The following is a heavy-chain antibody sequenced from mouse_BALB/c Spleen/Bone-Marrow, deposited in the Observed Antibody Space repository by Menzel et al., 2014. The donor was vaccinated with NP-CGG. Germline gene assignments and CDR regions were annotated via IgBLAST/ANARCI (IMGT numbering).Heavy chain of an antibody. V-gene: IGHV1S137*01. CDR1: GYTFTDYA. CDR2: ISTYYGDA. J-gene: IGHJ4*01. CDR3: ARDAMDY. Sequence: QVTLKESGAELVRPGVSVKISCKGSGYTFTDYAMHWVKRSHAKSLEWIGVISTYYGDASYNQKFKGKATMTVDKSSSTAYMELARLTSEDSAIYYCARDAMDYWGQGTSVTVSS.